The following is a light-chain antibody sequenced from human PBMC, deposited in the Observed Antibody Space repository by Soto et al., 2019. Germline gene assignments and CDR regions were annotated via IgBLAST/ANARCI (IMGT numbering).Light chain of an antibody. CDR3: QQYNHWPLT. J-gene: IGKJ4*01. CDR2: GAS. V-gene: IGKV3-15*01. CDR1: QSVSNN. Sequence: EIVMAQSPATLSVSPGERATLSCRASQSVSNNLAWYQQKPGQAPRLLIYGASTRATGIPARFSGSGSGTEFTLTISSLQSEDFAVYHCQQYNHWPLTFGGGTKVEIK.